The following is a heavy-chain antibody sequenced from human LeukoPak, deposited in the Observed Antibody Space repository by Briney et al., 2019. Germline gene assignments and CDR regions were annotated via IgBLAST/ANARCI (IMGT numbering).Heavy chain of an antibody. J-gene: IGHJ4*02. CDR2: IYTSGST. Sequence: SETLSLTCTVSGGSISSGSYYWSWIRQPAGRGLEWIGRIYTSGSTNYNPSLKSRVTISVDTSKNQFSLKLSSVTAADTAVYYCARHRQGGIYSSSWYGFDYWGQGTLVTVSS. V-gene: IGHV4-61*02. CDR1: GGSISSGSYY. D-gene: IGHD6-13*01. CDR3: ARHRQGGIYSSSWYGFDY.